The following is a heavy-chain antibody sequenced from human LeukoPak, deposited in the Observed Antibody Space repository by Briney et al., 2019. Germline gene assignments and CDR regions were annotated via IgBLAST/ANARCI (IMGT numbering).Heavy chain of an antibody. J-gene: IGHJ6*02. Sequence: SDTLSLTCTVSGGSISSYHWSWIRQPPGKGLQWIGHIYYTGSTNYNPSLKSRLTISLDTSKNQFSLKLSSVTAADTAVYYCTRSLGVVIHGGMDVWGQGTTVTVSS. CDR3: TRSLGVVIHGGMDV. V-gene: IGHV4-59*07. CDR1: GGSISSYH. CDR2: IYYTGST. D-gene: IGHD3-3*01.